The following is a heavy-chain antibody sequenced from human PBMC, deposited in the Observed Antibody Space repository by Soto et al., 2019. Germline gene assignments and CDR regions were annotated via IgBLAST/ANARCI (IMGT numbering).Heavy chain of an antibody. J-gene: IGHJ4*02. CDR3: ARQGASAQVDY. CDR1: GYSFTSYW. CDR2: IDPSDSYT. D-gene: IGHD1-26*01. V-gene: IGHV5-10-1*01. Sequence: SGESLKISCRGSGYSFTSYWISWVRQMPGKGLEWMGRIDPSDSYTNYSPSVQGHVTISADKSISTSYLQWSSPKASATAMYYCARQGASAQVDYWGQGTLVTVSS.